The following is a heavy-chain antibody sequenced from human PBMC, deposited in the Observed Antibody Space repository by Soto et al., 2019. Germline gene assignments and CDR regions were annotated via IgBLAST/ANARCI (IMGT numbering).Heavy chain of an antibody. Sequence: SETLSLTCTVSGGSISSGDYYWSWIRQPPGKGLEWIGYIYYSGSTYYNPSLKSRVTISVDTSKNQFSLKLSSVTAADTAVYYCARQHYYDSSGPDYWRQGTLATVSS. J-gene: IGHJ4*02. V-gene: IGHV4-30-4*01. CDR1: GGSISSGDYY. CDR3: ARQHYYDSSGPDY. CDR2: IYYSGST. D-gene: IGHD3-22*01.